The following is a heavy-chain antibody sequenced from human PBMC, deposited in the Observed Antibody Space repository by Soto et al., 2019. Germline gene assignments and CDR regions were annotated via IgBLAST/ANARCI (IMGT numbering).Heavy chain of an antibody. D-gene: IGHD3-3*01. CDR1: GYTFTSYA. Sequence: QVQLVQSGAEVKKPGASVKVSCKASGYTFTSYAMHWVRQAPGQRLEWMGWINAGNGNTKYSQKFQGRVTITRDTSGSTAYMEVSSLRSEDTAVDYCAREEYYDLWCGFLVETYYYYGMDVWGQGTTVTVSS. CDR3: AREEYYDLWCGFLVETYYYYGMDV. J-gene: IGHJ6*02. V-gene: IGHV1-3*01. CDR2: INAGNGNT.